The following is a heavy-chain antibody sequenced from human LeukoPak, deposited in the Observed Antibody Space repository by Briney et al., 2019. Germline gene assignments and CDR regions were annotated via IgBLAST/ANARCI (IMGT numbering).Heavy chain of an antibody. V-gene: IGHV4-30-4*01. CDR1: GGSISSGDYF. Sequence: PSQTLPLTCTVSGGSISSGDYFWSWIRQPPGKGLEWIGYIYYSGSTYYNSSLKSRVTISIDTSKNQFSLKLSSVTAADTAVYYCAREKCSGGICYSGFDCWGQGTLVTVSS. J-gene: IGHJ4*02. D-gene: IGHD2-15*01. CDR2: IYYSGST. CDR3: AREKCSGGICYSGFDC.